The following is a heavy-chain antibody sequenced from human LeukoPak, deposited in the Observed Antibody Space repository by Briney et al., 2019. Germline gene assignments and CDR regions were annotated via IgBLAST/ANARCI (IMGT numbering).Heavy chain of an antibody. CDR2: IYYSGST. CDR3: ARGYIRGYSYGLNKYFDY. J-gene: IGHJ4*02. D-gene: IGHD5-18*01. CDR1: GGSVSSGSYY. V-gene: IGHV4-61*01. Sequence: SETLSLTCTVSGGSVSSGSYYWSWIRQPPGKGLEWIGYIYYSGSTNYNPSLKSRVTISVDTSKNQFSLKLSSVTAADTAVYYCARGYIRGYSYGLNKYFDYWGQGTLVTVSS.